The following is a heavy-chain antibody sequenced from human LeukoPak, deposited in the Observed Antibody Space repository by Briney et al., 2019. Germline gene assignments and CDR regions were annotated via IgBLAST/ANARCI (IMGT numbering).Heavy chain of an antibody. CDR2: TYYRSKLYN. CDR3: ARDAVEVDYYYYGMDV. V-gene: IGHV6-1*01. J-gene: IGHJ6*02. Sequence: SQTLSLTCAISGDSVSSNSAAWNWIRQSPSRGLEWLGRTYYRSKLYNDYAVSVKSRITINPDTSKNQFSLQLNSVTPEDTAVYYCARDAVEVDYYYYGMDVWGQGTTVTVSS. D-gene: IGHD2-15*01. CDR1: GDSVSSNSAA.